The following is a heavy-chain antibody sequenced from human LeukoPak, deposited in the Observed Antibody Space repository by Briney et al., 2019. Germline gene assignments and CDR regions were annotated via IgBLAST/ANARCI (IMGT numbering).Heavy chain of an antibody. V-gene: IGHV4-59*08. Sequence: PSETLSLTCTVSGGSISSYYWSWIRQPPGKGLEWIGYIYYSGSTRYNPSLKSRVTISVDTSKNQFSLKLSSVTAADTAVYYCARAGYSSGWYYFDYWGQGTLVTVSS. CDR1: GGSISSYY. CDR3: ARAGYSSGWYYFDY. J-gene: IGHJ4*02. CDR2: IYYSGST. D-gene: IGHD6-19*01.